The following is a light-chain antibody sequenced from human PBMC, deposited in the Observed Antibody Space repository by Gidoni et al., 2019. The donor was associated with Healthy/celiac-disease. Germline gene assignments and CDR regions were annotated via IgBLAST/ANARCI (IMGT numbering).Light chain of an antibody. CDR1: QSVLYSSNNKNY. Sequence: DIVMTQSPDSLAVSLGERATINCKSSQSVLYSSNNKNYLAWYQQKPGQPPKLLIYWASTRESGVPDRFSGSGSGTDFTLTISSLQAEDVAVYYCQQYYSTPETLFGQGTKLEIK. V-gene: IGKV4-1*01. J-gene: IGKJ2*01. CDR2: WAS. CDR3: QQYYSTPETL.